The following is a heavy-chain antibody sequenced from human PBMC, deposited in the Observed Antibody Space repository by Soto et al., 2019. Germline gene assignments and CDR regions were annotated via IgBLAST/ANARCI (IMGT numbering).Heavy chain of an antibody. CDR1: GGTFSSYA. CDR2: IIPIFGTA. CDR3: ARDRAVAGTDGFDY. D-gene: IGHD6-19*01. J-gene: IGHJ4*02. V-gene: IGHV1-69*13. Sequence: SVKVSCKASGGTFSSYAISWVRQAPGQGLEWMGGIIPIFGTANYAQKFQGRVTITADESTSTAYMELSSLRSEDTAVYYCARDRAVAGTDGFDYWGQGTLVTVSS.